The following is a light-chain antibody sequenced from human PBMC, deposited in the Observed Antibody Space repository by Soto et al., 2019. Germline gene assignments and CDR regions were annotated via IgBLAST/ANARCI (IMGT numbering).Light chain of an antibody. J-gene: IGLJ2*01. V-gene: IGLV2-14*01. Sequence: QSVLTQPASVSGSPGQSITISCTETSSDVGGYNYVSWYQQHPGKAPKLMIYEVSNRPSGVSNRFSGSKSGNTASLTISGLQAEDEADYYCSSYTSSSTLLLFGGGTKVTVL. CDR1: SSDVGGYNY. CDR2: EVS. CDR3: SSYTSSSTLLL.